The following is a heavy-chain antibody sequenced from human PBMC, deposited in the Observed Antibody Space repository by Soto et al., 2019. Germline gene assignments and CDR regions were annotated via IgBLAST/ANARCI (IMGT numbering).Heavy chain of an antibody. V-gene: IGHV4-59*01. CDR3: AREGQYYFDY. CDR2: IYYSGST. CDR1: GGSISSYY. J-gene: IGHJ4*02. Sequence: PSETLSLTCAVSGGSISSYYWSWIRQPPGKGLEWIGYIYYSGSTNYSPSLESRVTMSLDTSRDQFSLKLSSVTAADTAVYHCAREGQYYFDYWGQGTLVTVSS.